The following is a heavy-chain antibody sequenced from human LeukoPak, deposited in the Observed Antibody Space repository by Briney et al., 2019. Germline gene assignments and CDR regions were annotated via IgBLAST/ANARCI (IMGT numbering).Heavy chain of an antibody. CDR3: ARRHTYYFDY. CDR2: IYYTGSA. Sequence: SETLSLTCTVSGGYISSSNYYWVWIRQPPGKGLEWIGTIYYTGSAYYNPSLKSRVAISEDTSKNHFSLKLSSVTAADTAVYYCARRHTYYFDYWGQGILVTVSS. J-gene: IGHJ4*02. D-gene: IGHD2/OR15-2a*01. V-gene: IGHV4-39*02. CDR1: GGYISSSNYY.